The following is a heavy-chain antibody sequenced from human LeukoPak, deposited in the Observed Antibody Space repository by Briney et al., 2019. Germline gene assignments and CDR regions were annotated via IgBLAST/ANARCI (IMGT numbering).Heavy chain of an antibody. CDR1: GGSFSGYY. D-gene: IGHD6-13*01. Sequence: SETLSLTCAVYGGSFSGYYWIWICQPPGKGLEWVGEINHSGSTNYNPSLKSRVTISVDPSKHQFTLKMSSVTAADTAVYYCARGLRIYSSSWYGYWGQGTLVTVSS. J-gene: IGHJ4*02. V-gene: IGHV4-34*01. CDR3: ARGLRIYSSSWYGY. CDR2: INHSGST.